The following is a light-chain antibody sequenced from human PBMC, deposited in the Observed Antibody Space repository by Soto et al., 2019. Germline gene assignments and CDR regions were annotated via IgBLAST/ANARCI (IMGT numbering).Light chain of an antibody. V-gene: IGKV1-17*01. CDR2: AAS. J-gene: IGKJ1*01. CDR3: PQHSTYPLT. CDR1: QGIRND. Sequence: DIQMTQFPSSLSASVGDRVTITCRARQGIRNDLARYQQKPGQAPTRLISAASSLQSGVPSRFSGSGSAAEFTVAISSLQTEDFATVDGPQHSTYPLTFGQGTKVEIK.